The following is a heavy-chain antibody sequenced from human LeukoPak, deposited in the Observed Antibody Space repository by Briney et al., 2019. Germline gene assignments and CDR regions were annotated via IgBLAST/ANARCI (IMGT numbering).Heavy chain of an antibody. J-gene: IGHJ3*02. Sequence: SETLSLTCTVSGGSIGSSSYYWGWIRQPPRKGLEWIGSIYYSGSTYYNPSLKSRVTISVDTSKNQFSLKLSSVTAADTAVYYCARVGLNLITIFGVVPRTYDAFDIWGQGTMVTVSS. CDR1: GGSIGSSSYY. D-gene: IGHD3-3*01. CDR3: ARVGLNLITIFGVVPRTYDAFDI. CDR2: IYYSGST. V-gene: IGHV4-39*07.